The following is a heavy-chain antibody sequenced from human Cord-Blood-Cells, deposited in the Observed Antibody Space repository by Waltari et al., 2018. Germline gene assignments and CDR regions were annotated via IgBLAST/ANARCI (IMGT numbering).Heavy chain of an antibody. V-gene: IGHV3-7*01. CDR2: IRQGGSEK. CDR1: GFTLSRYW. CDR3: ARVKAAAGVDY. J-gene: IGHJ4*02. D-gene: IGHD6-13*01. Sequence: EVRLVESGGGLVQPGGSLSISCAASGFTLSRYWMSWVRQAPGKGVEWVANIRQGGSEKYYVDSVKGRFTISRDNAKNSLYLQMNSLRAEDTAVYYCARVKAAAGVDYWGQGTLVTVSS.